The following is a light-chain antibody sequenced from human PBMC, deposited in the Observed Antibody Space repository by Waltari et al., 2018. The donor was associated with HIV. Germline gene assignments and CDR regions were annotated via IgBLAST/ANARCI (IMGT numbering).Light chain of an antibody. CDR3: QQYYSTPLT. CDR2: WAS. V-gene: IGKV4-1*01. CDR1: QSVLYSSNNKNY. Sequence: DIVMTQSPDSLTVSRGERATINCKSSQSVLYSSNNKNYLALYQQKPGQPPKLLIYWASTRESGVPDRFSGSGSGTDFTLTISSLQAEDVAVYYCQQYYSTPLTFGGGTKVEIK. J-gene: IGKJ4*01.